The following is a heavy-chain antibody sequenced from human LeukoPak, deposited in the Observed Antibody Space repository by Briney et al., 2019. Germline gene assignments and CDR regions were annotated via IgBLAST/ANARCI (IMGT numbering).Heavy chain of an antibody. CDR3: ARAGGYSGYASN. D-gene: IGHD5-12*01. CDR2: IYYTGDT. Sequence: PSETLSLTCTVSGSSIIDYYWSWIRQPPGKGLEWIGNIYYTGDTNYNPSLESRVTISVDTSKIQFSLRLTSVTAADTAVYYCARAGGYSGYASNWGQGTLVTVSS. CDR1: GSSIIDYY. J-gene: IGHJ4*02. V-gene: IGHV4-59*01.